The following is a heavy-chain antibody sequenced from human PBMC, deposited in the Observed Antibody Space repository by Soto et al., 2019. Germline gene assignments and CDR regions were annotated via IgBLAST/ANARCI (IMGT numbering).Heavy chain of an antibody. D-gene: IGHD6-19*01. CDR3: ASIAVAGTGPGDYFEY. V-gene: IGHV4-34*01. CDR2: INHSGST. Sequence: QVQLQQWGAGLLKPXXTLSLTCAVYGGSFSGYYWSWIRQPPGKGLEWIGEINHSGSTNYNPSLKSRVTISVDTSKNQFSLKLSSVTAADTAVYYCASIAVAGTGPGDYFEYWGQGTLVTVSS. J-gene: IGHJ4*02. CDR1: GGSFSGYY.